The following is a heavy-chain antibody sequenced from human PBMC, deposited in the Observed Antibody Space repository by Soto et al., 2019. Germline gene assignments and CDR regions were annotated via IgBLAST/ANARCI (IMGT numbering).Heavy chain of an antibody. CDR2: SSGYNGNT. CDR1: AYAFIAYG. CDR3: ARALITMIEVADAFDI. D-gene: IGHD3-22*01. V-gene: IGHV1-18*04. Sequence: SVKVSWKTFAYAFIAYGISWGRQDPGQGLDWMGWSSGYNGNTNYAQNVQGRVTMTTDTSTSAAYMELRSLRSDDTAVYYCARALITMIEVADAFDIWGQGTMVTVSS. J-gene: IGHJ3*02.